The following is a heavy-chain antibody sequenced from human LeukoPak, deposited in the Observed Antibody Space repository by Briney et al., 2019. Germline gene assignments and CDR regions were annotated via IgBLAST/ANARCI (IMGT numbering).Heavy chain of an antibody. J-gene: IGHJ4*02. Sequence: PGGSLRLSCAASGFTFSSYAMSWVRQAPGKGLEWVSAISGSGGSTYYADSVKGRFTISRDNSKNTLYLQMNSLRAEDTAVYYCARDGEKYYYDRGYFDYWGQGTLVTVSS. CDR1: GFTFSSYA. V-gene: IGHV3-23*01. CDR2: ISGSGGST. CDR3: ARDGEKYYYDRGYFDY. D-gene: IGHD3-22*01.